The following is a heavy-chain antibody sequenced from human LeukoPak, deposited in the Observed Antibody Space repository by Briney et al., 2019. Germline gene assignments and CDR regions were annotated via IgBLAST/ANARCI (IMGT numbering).Heavy chain of an antibody. Sequence: GASVKVSCKASGYTFTSYYMHWVRQAPGQGLEWMGIINPSGGSTSYAQKFQGRVTMTRDTSTSTVYMELSSLTSEDTAVYYCVRLMVRGVLGPWGQGTPVTVSS. CDR2: INPSGGST. D-gene: IGHD3-10*01. J-gene: IGHJ5*02. V-gene: IGHV1-46*01. CDR3: VRLMVRGVLGP. CDR1: GYTFTSYY.